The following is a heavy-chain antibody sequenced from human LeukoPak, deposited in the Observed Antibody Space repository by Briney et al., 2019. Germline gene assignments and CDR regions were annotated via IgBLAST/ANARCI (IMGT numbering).Heavy chain of an antibody. CDR1: GFTFSTYS. CDR3: VRVDHSLGKTYFDY. CDR2: ISSSNSFI. V-gene: IGHV3-21*01. J-gene: IGHJ4*02. D-gene: IGHD2-21*01. Sequence: GGCLRLSRAASGFTFSTYSLNCVRQAPGKGLEWVSSISSSNSFIYYADSVKGRFTISRDNAKNSLYLQMNSLRAEDTAVYYCVRVDHSLGKTYFDYWGQGTLVTVSS.